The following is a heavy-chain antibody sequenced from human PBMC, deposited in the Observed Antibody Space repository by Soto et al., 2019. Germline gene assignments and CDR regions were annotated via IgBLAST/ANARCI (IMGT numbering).Heavy chain of an antibody. CDR1: GFTFSSYG. CDR2: ISYDGSNK. Sequence: GGSLRLSCAASGFTFSSYGMHWVRQAPGKGLEWVAVISYDGSNKYYADYVKSRFTISRDNSKNTLYLQMNSMRAEDTAVYYCAKYSVAGLREYYYGMDVWGQGTTVTVSS. J-gene: IGHJ6*02. V-gene: IGHV3-30*18. CDR3: AKYSVAGLREYYYGMDV. D-gene: IGHD6-19*01.